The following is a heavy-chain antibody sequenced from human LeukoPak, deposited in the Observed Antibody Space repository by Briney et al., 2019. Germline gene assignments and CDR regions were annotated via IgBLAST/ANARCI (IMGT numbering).Heavy chain of an antibody. CDR3: ARGSYDSSGYYPYFDY. CDR1: TGSISSTNW. CDR2: IYHSGST. D-gene: IGHD3-22*01. V-gene: IGHV4-4*02. Sequence: SETLSLTCAVSTGSISSTNWWSWVRQPPGKGLQWLGEIYHSGSTSYNPSLKSRVTISLDKSKNQFSLKLSSVTAADTAVYYCARGSYDSSGYYPYFDYWGQGTLVTVSS. J-gene: IGHJ4*02.